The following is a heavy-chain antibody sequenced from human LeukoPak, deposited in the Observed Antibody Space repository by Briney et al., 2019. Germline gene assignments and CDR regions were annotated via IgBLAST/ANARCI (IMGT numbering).Heavy chain of an antibody. Sequence: PGGSLRLSCAASGFTFSNDRMNWVRQAPGKGLEWVSSISTSSIYIYYADSLKGRFTISRDNAKNSLYLQMNSLRAEDTAVYYCARGRDGYNLVDAFDIWGQGIMVTVSS. J-gene: IGHJ3*02. D-gene: IGHD5-24*01. CDR3: ARGRDGYNLVDAFDI. CDR2: ISTSSIYI. CDR1: GFTFSNDR. V-gene: IGHV3-21*01.